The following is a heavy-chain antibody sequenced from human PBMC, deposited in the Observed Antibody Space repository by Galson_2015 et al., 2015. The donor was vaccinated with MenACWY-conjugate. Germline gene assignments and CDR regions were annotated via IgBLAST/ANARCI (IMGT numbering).Heavy chain of an antibody. V-gene: IGHV3-23*01. CDR2: ISDSGAST. CDR3: AKDVYMDV. Sequence: SLRLSCAVSGFTFSQYAMSWVRQAPGTGLEWVAIISDSGASTHYIDSVKGRFTISRDNSKNLLYLQMSRLSAEEAALYYCAKDVYMDVWGKGTTVTVSS. CDR1: GFTFSQYA. J-gene: IGHJ6*03.